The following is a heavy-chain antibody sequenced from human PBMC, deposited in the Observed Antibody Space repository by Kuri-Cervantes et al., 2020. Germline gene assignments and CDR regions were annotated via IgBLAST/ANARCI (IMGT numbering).Heavy chain of an antibody. J-gene: IGHJ5*02. D-gene: IGHD2-2*01. V-gene: IGHV1-2*02. Sequence: ASVKVSCKASGYTFTAYYMHWVRQAPGQGLEWMGWINPDSGGTNYAQKFQGRVTMTRDTSISTAYLEVSSLGSDDTAVYYCARGIVVVPAAISWFDPWGQGTLVTVSS. CDR1: GYTFTAYY. CDR2: INPDSGGT. CDR3: ARGIVVVPAAISWFDP.